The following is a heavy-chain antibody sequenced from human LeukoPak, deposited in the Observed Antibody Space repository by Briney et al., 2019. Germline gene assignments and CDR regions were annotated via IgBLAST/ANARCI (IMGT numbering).Heavy chain of an antibody. Sequence: ASVTVSCNASGFTFSRYDINWVRKASGQGLEWMGWMNPNNGNTGYAQKFQGRVTMTRDTYTNTAYMELRGLRPEDTAVYYCVRDAEGAGISVNFWFDPWGQGTLVTVSS. CDR1: GFTFSRYD. CDR2: MNPNNGNT. D-gene: IGHD1-14*01. J-gene: IGHJ5*02. CDR3: VRDAEGAGISVNFWFDP. V-gene: IGHV1-8*01.